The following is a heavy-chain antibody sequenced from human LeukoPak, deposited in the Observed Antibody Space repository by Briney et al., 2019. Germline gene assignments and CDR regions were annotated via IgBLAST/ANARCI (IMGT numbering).Heavy chain of an antibody. D-gene: IGHD6-19*01. Sequence: GASVKVSCKASGYTFTGYYMHWVRQAPGQGLEWMGWINPNSGGTNYAQKFQGRVTMTRDTSISTAYMELSRLRSDDTAVYYCARDWSSGWYLRYYMDVWGKGTTVTVSS. CDR1: GYTFTGYY. CDR3: ARDWSSGWYLRYYMDV. V-gene: IGHV1-2*02. CDR2: INPNSGGT. J-gene: IGHJ6*03.